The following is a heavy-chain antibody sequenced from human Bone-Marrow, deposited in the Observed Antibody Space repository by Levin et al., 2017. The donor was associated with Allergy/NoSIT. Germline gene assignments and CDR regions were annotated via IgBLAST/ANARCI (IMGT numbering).Heavy chain of an antibody. CDR2: IINYNGNT. CDR1: GYSFRDYN. CDR3: ARARVDYDTSAYDYFDY. V-gene: IGHV1-18*01. D-gene: IGHD3-22*01. J-gene: IGHJ4*02. Sequence: ASVKVSCKASGYSFRDYNIAWVRQAPGQGPEWMGRIINYNGNTNSAQNFLGRVTMTTDTSTDTAYMELRNLGYDDTAVYYCARARVDYDTSAYDYFDYWGQGTPVTVSS.